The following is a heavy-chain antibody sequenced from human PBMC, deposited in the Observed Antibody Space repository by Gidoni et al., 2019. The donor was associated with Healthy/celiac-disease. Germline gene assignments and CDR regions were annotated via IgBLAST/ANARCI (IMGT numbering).Heavy chain of an antibody. D-gene: IGHD6-19*01. V-gene: IGHV3-23*01. Sequence: EVQLLESGGGLVQPGGSLRLSCAASGFTFSSYAMSWVRQAPGKGLEWVSAISGSGGRTYYADSVKGRFTISRDNSKNTLYLQMNSLRAEDTAVYYCANDPSQVAVAGPVYPWGQGTLVTVSS. J-gene: IGHJ5*02. CDR2: ISGSGGRT. CDR1: GFTFSSYA. CDR3: ANDPSQVAVAGPVYP.